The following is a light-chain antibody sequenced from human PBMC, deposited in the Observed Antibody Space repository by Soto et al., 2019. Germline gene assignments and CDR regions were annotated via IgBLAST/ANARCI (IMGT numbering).Light chain of an antibody. CDR3: QQYNRYFTWT. CDR1: QSISSW. V-gene: IGKV1-5*01. CDR2: DAS. J-gene: IGKJ1*01. Sequence: DIHMTQSPSTLSASVGDRVTSTCRASQSISSWLAWSQQKPGKAPKLLIYDASSLESGVPSRFSGSGSGTEFTLTISSLQPDYFATDYCQQYNRYFTWTFGQGTKVEIK.